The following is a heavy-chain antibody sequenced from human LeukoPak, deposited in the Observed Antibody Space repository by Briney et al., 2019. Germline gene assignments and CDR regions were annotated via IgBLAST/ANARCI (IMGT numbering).Heavy chain of an antibody. V-gene: IGHV3-48*01. CDR3: AREGGIVVVPAAKNWFDP. Sequence: PGGSLRLSCAASGFTFSSYSMNWVRQAPGKGLEWVSNISSSSSTIYYADSVKGRFTISRDNAKNSLYLQMNSLRAEDTAVYYCAREGGIVVVPAAKNWFDPWGQGTLVTVSS. CDR1: GFTFSSYS. J-gene: IGHJ5*02. D-gene: IGHD2-2*01. CDR2: ISSSSSTI.